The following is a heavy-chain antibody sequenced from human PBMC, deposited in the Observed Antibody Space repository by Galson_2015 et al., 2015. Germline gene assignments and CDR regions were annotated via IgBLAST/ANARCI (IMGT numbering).Heavy chain of an antibody. CDR2: INTKTGNP. J-gene: IGHJ6*04. CDR3: ARFGREVVPGSTVYYYSMDV. CDR1: GYTFTDTG. Sequence: SVKVSCKASGYTFTDTGINWVRQAPGRGLEWMGWINTKTGNPNYAQGFTGRFVFSLDTSVNTAHLQISSLKAEDTAVYYCARFGREVVPGSTVYYYSMDVWGRGTPITVSS. D-gene: IGHD2-2*01. V-gene: IGHV7-4-1*02.